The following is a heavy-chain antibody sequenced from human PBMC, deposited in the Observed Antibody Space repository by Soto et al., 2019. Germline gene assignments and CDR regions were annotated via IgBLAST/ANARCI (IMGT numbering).Heavy chain of an antibody. Sequence: QVQLVQSGAEVKKPGSSVKVSCKASGGTFSSYAISWVRQAPGQGLEWMGGIIPIFGTANYAQKFQGRVTITAAESTSTAHMELSSLRSEDTAVYYCARVETGYYDRSGYIYWGQGPLVTVSS. CDR3: ARVETGYYDRSGYIY. CDR1: GGTFSSYA. J-gene: IGHJ4*02. D-gene: IGHD3-22*01. CDR2: IIPIFGTA. V-gene: IGHV1-69*01.